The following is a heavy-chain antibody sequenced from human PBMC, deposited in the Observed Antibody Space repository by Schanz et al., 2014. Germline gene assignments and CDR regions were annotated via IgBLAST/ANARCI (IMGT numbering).Heavy chain of an antibody. J-gene: IGHJ4*02. V-gene: IGHV3-48*01. CDR3: VRDSFFAFDY. CDR1: GFTFSSYS. D-gene: IGHD3-3*01. CDR2: ITYNGGTI. Sequence: EVHLLESGGGLVPPGGSLRLSCAASGFTFSSYSMNWVRQAPGKGLEWVSYITYNGGTIYYADSVKGRFTISRDNAKNSLYLEMNSLRAEDTAVYYCVRDSFFAFDYWGQGTLVTVSS.